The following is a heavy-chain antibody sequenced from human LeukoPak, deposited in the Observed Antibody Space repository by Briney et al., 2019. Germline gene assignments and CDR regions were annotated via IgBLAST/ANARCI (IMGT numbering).Heavy chain of an antibody. J-gene: IGHJ3*02. Sequence: PGGSLRLSCAASEFTFSSYSMNWVRQAPGKGLEWVSYISSSSSYTNYADSVKGRFTISRDNAKNTLYLQMNSLRAEDTAVYYCARARWIVVPFDIWGQGTMVTVST. V-gene: IGHV3-21*05. CDR1: EFTFSSYS. D-gene: IGHD2-2*01. CDR3: ARARWIVVPFDI. CDR2: ISSSSSYT.